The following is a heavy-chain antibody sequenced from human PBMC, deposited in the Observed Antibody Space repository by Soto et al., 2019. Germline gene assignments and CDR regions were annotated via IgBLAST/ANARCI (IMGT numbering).Heavy chain of an antibody. D-gene: IGHD6-25*01. Sequence: EVQLVESGGGLVKAGGSLRLFCTASGFTFRNYNMNWVRQAPGKGLAWVSSISTGGAYMFYADSVKGRFTISRDNAQNSLFLQIDSPRAEDTTVYYCARDVASPRRFYFDSWGQRTLVTVSS. J-gene: IGHJ4*02. CDR3: ARDVASPRRFYFDS. V-gene: IGHV3-21*06. CDR1: GFTFRNYN. CDR2: ISTGGAYM.